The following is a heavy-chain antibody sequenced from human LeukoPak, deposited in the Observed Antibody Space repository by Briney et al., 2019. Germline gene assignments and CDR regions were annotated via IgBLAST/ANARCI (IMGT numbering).Heavy chain of an antibody. CDR1: GGSISSYY. V-gene: IGHV4-59*01. Sequence: KPSETLSLTCTVSGGSISSYYWSWIRQPPGKGLEWIGYISYSGSTNYNPSLKSRVTISVDTSKNQFSLKLSSVTAADTAVYCCAGGSSGYSYGWGQGTLVTVSS. CDR3: AGGSSGYSYG. J-gene: IGHJ4*02. CDR2: ISYSGST. D-gene: IGHD5-18*01.